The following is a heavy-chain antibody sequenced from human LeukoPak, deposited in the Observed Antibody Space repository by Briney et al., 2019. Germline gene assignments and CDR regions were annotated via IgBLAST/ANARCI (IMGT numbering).Heavy chain of an antibody. J-gene: IGHJ4*02. D-gene: IGHD2-2*01. CDR1: GFTFDDYA. V-gene: IGHV3-9*01. CDR3: AKSCSSTSCPIDY. CDR2: ISWNSGSI. Sequence: PGGSLGLSCAASGFTFDDYAMHWVRQAPGKGLEWVSGISWNSGSIGYADSVKGRFTISRDNAKNSLYLQMNSLRAEDTALYYCAKSCSSTSCPIDYWGQGTLVTVSS.